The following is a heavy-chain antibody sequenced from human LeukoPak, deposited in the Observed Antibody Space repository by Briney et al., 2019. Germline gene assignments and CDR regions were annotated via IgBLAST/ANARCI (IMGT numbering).Heavy chain of an antibody. D-gene: IGHD6-19*01. Sequence: GGSLRLSCAASGFTFSSYGMSWVRQAPGKGLEWVSAISGSGGSTYYADSVKGRFTISRDNSKNTLYLQMNSLRAEDTAVYYCAKDLVWASSGWYYFDYWGQGTLVTVSS. CDR1: GFTFSSYG. CDR2: ISGSGGST. CDR3: AKDLVWASSGWYYFDY. V-gene: IGHV3-23*01. J-gene: IGHJ4*02.